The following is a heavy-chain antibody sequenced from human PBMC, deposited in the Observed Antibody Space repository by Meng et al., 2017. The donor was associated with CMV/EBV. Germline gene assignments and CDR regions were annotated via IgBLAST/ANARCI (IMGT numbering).Heavy chain of an antibody. D-gene: IGHD6-6*01. J-gene: IGHJ4*02. CDR2: IYYSGST. V-gene: IGHV4-61*01. CDR3: ARDHPDSSLGY. Sequence: CHVSGGSVSSGSYYWSWIRQPPGKGLEWIGYIYYSGSTNYNPSLKSRVTISVDTSKNQFSLKLSSVTAADTAVYYCARDHPDSSLGYWGQGTPVTVSS. CDR1: GGSVSSGSYY.